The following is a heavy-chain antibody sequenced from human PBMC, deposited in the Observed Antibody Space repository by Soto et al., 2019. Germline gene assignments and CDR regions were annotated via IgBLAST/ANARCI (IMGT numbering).Heavy chain of an antibody. CDR3: AKTLSSSWYPFDP. V-gene: IGHV3-30-3*02. J-gene: IGHJ5*02. CDR2: ISYDGSNK. Sequence: GGSLRLSCAASGFTFSSYAMHWVRQAPGKGLEWVAVISYDGSNKYYADSVKGRFTISRDNSKNTLYLQMNSLRAEDTAVYYCAKTLSSSWYPFDPWGQGTLVTVSS. CDR1: GFTFSSYA. D-gene: IGHD6-13*01.